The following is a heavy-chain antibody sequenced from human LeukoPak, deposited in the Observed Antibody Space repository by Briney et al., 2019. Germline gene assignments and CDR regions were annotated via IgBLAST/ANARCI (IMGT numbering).Heavy chain of an antibody. CDR3: AKDQQGSHYYGSGSYYPY. J-gene: IGHJ4*02. CDR1: GFTFSSYA. D-gene: IGHD3-10*01. CDR2: ISGSGGST. V-gene: IGHV3-23*01. Sequence: GGSLRLSCAASGFTFSSYAMSWVRQAPGKGLEWVSAISGSGGSTYYADSVKGRFTISRDNSKNTLYLQMNSLRAEDTAVYYCAKDQQGSHYYGSGSYYPYWGQGTLVTVSS.